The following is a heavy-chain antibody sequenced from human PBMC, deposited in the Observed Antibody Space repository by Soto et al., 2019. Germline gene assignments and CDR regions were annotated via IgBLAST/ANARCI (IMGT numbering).Heavy chain of an antibody. Sequence: LALTCTVSGGSISSGDYYWSWIRQPPGKGLEWIGYIYYSGSTYYNPSLKSRVTISVDTSKNQFSLKLSSVTAADTAVYYCARDHYYDSSGYYDWFDPWGQGTLVTVSS. J-gene: IGHJ5*02. V-gene: IGHV4-30-4*01. D-gene: IGHD3-22*01. CDR3: ARDHYYDSSGYYDWFDP. CDR1: GGSISSGDYY. CDR2: IYYSGST.